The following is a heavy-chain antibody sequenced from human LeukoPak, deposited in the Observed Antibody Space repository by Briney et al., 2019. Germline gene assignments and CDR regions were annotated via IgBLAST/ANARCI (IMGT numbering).Heavy chain of an antibody. CDR3: ARDEAVLWFGELLNY. V-gene: IGHV1-18*01. Sequence: ASVKVSCKASGYTFNRYGITWVRQAPGQGLEWMGWISGYNGNTNYAQKLQGRVTMTTDTSTSTAYMELRSLRSDDTAVYYCARDEAVLWFGELLNYWGQGTLVTVSS. J-gene: IGHJ4*02. D-gene: IGHD3-10*01. CDR1: GYTFNRYG. CDR2: ISGYNGNT.